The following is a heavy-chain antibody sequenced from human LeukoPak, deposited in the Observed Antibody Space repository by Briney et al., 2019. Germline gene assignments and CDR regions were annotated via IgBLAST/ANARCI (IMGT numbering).Heavy chain of an antibody. CDR2: IYYSGTT. V-gene: IGHV4-31*03. Sequence: SQTVSLTCTVSGDSISSSNHYWTWIRQLPGKGLEWIGYIYYSGTTYYNPSLESRVTILVDTSRNQFSLRLSSVTAADTAVYYCARDYSGYDFLDYWGQGTLVTVSS. D-gene: IGHD5-12*01. J-gene: IGHJ4*02. CDR1: GDSISSSNHY. CDR3: ARDYSGYDFLDY.